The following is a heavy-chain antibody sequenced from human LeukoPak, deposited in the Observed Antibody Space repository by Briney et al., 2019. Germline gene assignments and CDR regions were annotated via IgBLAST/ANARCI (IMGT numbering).Heavy chain of an antibody. D-gene: IGHD1-26*01. V-gene: IGHV1-24*01. CDR1: GYTFTSFD. Sequence: ASVKVSCKASGYTFTSFDINWLRQAPGKGLEWMGGFDPEDGETIYAQKFQGRVTMTEDTSTDTAYMELSSLRSEDTAVYYCASLGATRAGSFDYWGQGTLVTVSS. J-gene: IGHJ4*02. CDR3: ASLGATRAGSFDY. CDR2: FDPEDGET.